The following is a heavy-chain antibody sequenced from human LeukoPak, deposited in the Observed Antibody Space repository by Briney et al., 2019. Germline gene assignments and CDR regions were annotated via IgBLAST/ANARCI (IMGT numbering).Heavy chain of an antibody. V-gene: IGHV3-74*01. Sequence: GGSLRLSCAASGFTFTTSWMHWFRQAPGKGLVWVSRIESDGTSTTYADSVKGRFTISRDNARNTLYLQMNSLRAEDMAIYYCTRGGSAYSSSWSTFDYWGQGALVTVSS. CDR2: IESDGTST. CDR3: TRGGSAYSSSWSTFDY. CDR1: GFTFTTSW. D-gene: IGHD6-13*01. J-gene: IGHJ4*02.